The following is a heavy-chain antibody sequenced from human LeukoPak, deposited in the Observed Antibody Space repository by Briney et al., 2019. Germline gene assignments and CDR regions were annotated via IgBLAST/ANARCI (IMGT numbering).Heavy chain of an antibody. Sequence: SETLSLTCAVYGGSFSGYYWSRIRRPPGKGLEWIGEINHSGSTNYNPSLKSRVTISVDTPKNQFSLKLSSVTAADTAVYYCARGDGDFDYWGQGTLVTVSS. CDR1: GGSFSGYY. V-gene: IGHV4-34*01. CDR2: INHSGST. CDR3: ARGDGDFDY. D-gene: IGHD3-16*01. J-gene: IGHJ4*02.